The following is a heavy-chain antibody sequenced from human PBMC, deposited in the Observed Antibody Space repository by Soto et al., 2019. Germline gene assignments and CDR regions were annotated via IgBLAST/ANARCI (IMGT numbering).Heavy chain of an antibody. Sequence: SETLSLTCTVSGGSISSYYGSWIRQPPGKGLEWIGYIYYSGSTNYTPSLKSRVTISVDTSKNQFSLKLSSVTAADTAVYYCARAMYNWNAKTGYYYYYMDVWGKGTTVTVSS. V-gene: IGHV4-59*01. D-gene: IGHD1-20*01. J-gene: IGHJ6*03. CDR3: ARAMYNWNAKTGYYYYYMDV. CDR2: IYYSGST. CDR1: GGSISSYY.